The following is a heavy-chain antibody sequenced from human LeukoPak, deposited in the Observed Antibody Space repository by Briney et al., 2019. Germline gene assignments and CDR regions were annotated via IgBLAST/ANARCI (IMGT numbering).Heavy chain of an antibody. J-gene: IGHJ3*02. D-gene: IGHD6-6*01. CDR2: IIPIFGTA. Sequence: ASVKVSCKASGGTFSSYAISWVRHAPGQGLEWMGGIIPIFGTANYAQKFQGRVTITADESTSTAYMELSSLRSEDTAVYYCARLLSSSSPNDAFDIWGQGTMVTVSS. CDR3: ARLLSSSSPNDAFDI. V-gene: IGHV1-69*13. CDR1: GGTFSSYA.